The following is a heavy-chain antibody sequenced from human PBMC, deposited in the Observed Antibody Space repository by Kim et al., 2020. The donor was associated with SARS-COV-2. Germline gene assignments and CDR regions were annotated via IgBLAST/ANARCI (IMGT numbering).Heavy chain of an antibody. J-gene: IGHJ4*02. CDR1: GFTFSSYG. CDR3: AKARENREYYYGSGSYPYFDY. V-gene: IGHV3-30*18. Sequence: GGSLRLSCAASGFTFSSYGMHWVRQAPGKGLEWVAVISYDGSNKYYADSVKGRFTISRDNSKNTLYLQMNSLRAEDTAVYYCAKARENREYYYGSGSYPYFDYWGQGTLVTVSS. CDR2: ISYDGSNK. D-gene: IGHD3-10*01.